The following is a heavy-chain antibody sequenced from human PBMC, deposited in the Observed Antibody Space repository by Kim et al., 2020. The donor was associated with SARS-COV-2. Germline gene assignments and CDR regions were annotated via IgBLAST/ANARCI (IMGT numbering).Heavy chain of an antibody. CDR1: GGSISSYY. CDR3: ARSPRDYVWGEVDPNLSNWFDP. Sequence: SETLSLTCTVSGGSISSYYWSWIRQPPGKGLEWIGYIYYSGSTNYNPSLKSRVTISVDTSKNQFSLKLSSVTAADTAVYYCARSPRDYVWGEVDPNLSNWFDPWGQGTLVTVSS. J-gene: IGHJ5*02. D-gene: IGHD3-16*01. CDR2: IYYSGST. V-gene: IGHV4-59*08.